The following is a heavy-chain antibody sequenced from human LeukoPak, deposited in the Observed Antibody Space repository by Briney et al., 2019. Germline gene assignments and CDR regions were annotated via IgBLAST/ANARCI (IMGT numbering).Heavy chain of an antibody. CDR3: VRERMDGTGGKALQFFDY. V-gene: IGHV3-13*04. Sequence: TGGSLTLSCSASGFTFSIYVFHWVRQATGKGLEWGGSICAGGDTYYQGSVKGRFSISRENAKNSLYLHMNSLRAGDTAVYYCVRERMDGTGGKALQFFDYWGQGTLVTVSS. J-gene: IGHJ4*02. CDR2: ICAGGDT. D-gene: IGHD2-8*02. CDR1: GFTFSIYV.